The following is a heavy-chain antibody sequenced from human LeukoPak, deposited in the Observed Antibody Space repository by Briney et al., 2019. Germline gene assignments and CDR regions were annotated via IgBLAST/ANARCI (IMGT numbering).Heavy chain of an antibody. V-gene: IGHV4-39*06. D-gene: IGHD2-8*01. CDR1: GFTVSSNY. J-gene: IGHJ4*02. CDR3: ARVKMGSFDS. CDR2: IYYYGTT. Sequence: GSLRLSCAASGFTVSSNYMSWVRQAPGKGLEYIGGIYYYGTTYYNPSLKSRVTLSVDTSKNQFPLQLTSVTAADTALYYCARVKMGSFDSWGQGTLVTVAS.